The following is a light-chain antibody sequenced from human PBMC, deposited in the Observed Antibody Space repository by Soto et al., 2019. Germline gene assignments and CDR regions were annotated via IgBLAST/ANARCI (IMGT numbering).Light chain of an antibody. CDR2: DVN. CDR1: SSDIGAYNY. J-gene: IGLJ1*01. V-gene: IGLV2-14*03. CDR3: NSYTSSTSLPYV. Sequence: QSALTQPASVSGSPGQSITISCTGTSSDIGAYNYVSWYRQHPGKAPQLLIYDVNNRPSGVSHRFSGSKSGNTASLTISALQAEDEADYFCNSYTSSTSLPYVFGTGTKLTVL.